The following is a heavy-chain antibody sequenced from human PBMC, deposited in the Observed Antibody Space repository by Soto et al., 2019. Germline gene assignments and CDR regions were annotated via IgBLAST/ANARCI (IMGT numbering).Heavy chain of an antibody. D-gene: IGHD2-15*01. J-gene: IGHJ6*02. CDR3: AKSRVYWGPYCSGAICSPADV. CDR1: GGTFSSYA. Sequence: SVKVSCKASGGTFSSYAISWVRQAPGQGLEWMGGIIPIFGTANYAQKFQGRVTITADESTSTAYMELSSLRSEDTAVYYCAKSRVYWGPYCSGAICSPADVWRQRTTVTVSS. CDR2: IIPIFGTA. V-gene: IGHV1-69*13.